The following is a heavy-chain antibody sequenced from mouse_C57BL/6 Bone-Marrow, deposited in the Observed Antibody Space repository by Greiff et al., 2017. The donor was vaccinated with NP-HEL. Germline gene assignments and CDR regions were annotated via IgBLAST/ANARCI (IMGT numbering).Heavy chain of an antibody. J-gene: IGHJ4*01. CDR1: GFTFSSYT. D-gene: IGHD1-1*01. CDR2: ISGGGGNT. Sequence: EVMLVESGGGLVKPGGSLKLSCAASGFTFSSYTMSWVRQTPEKRLEWVATISGGGGNTYYQDSVKGRFTISRDNAKNTLYLQMSSLRSEDTALYYCARHRVFYYGSSYGAMDYWGQETSVTVSS. V-gene: IGHV5-9*01. CDR3: ARHRVFYYGSSYGAMDY.